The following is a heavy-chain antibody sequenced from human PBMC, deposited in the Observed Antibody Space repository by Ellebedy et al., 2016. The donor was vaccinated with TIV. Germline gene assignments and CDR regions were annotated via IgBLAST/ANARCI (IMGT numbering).Heavy chain of an antibody. Sequence: GGSLRLSXAASGFTFSSYCMYWVRQAPGKGLVWVSHISDGGSITTYADTVKGRFTISRDNAKNTVYLQMNSLRAEDTAVYYCASRTGEWSIVTALKWGQGTLVTVSS. CDR3: ASRTGEWSIVTALK. CDR2: ISDGGSIT. V-gene: IGHV3-74*01. CDR1: GFTFSSYC. J-gene: IGHJ4*02. D-gene: IGHD6-13*01.